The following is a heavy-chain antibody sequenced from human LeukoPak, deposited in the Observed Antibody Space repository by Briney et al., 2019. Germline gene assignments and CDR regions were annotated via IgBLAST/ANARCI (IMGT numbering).Heavy chain of an antibody. CDR2: INGDGYSI. D-gene: IGHD6-19*01. CDR1: GFAFSGYW. Sequence: PGGSLRLSCAASGFAFSGYWMHWVRQAPGKGLVWLSRINGDGYSISYADSVKGRFTISRDNAKKTLYLQMNSLRAEDTAVYYCAKGRAAVAVARDYFGQWGQGTLVTVSS. CDR3: AKGRAAVAVARDYFGQ. V-gene: IGHV3-74*01. J-gene: IGHJ4*02.